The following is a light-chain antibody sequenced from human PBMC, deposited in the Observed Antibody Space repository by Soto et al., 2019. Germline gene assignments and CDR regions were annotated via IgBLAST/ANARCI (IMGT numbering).Light chain of an antibody. CDR1: QSISSY. CDR2: AAS. J-gene: IGKJ5*01. Sequence: DIQMTHSPSSLSASVGDRVTITCRASQSISSYLNWYQQKPGKAPKLLIYAASSLQSGVPSRFSGSGSGTDFTLTIRSLQPEDFATYYCKQSFSIPITFGQGTRLEI. CDR3: KQSFSIPIT. V-gene: IGKV1-39*01.